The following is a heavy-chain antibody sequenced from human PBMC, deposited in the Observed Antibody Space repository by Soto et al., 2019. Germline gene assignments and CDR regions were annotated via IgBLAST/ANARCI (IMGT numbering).Heavy chain of an antibody. Sequence: QVQLVQSGAEVKKPGASVKVSCRASGYAFTTYAMHWVRQAPGQRLEWMGWINAGNGNTKYSQKFQGRVTITSDTSASTASMELSSLRSEDTAVYYCARSRRPVVVTAATAFDIWGQGTMVTVSS. CDR2: INAGNGNT. D-gene: IGHD2-21*02. V-gene: IGHV1-3*01. CDR1: GYAFTTYA. J-gene: IGHJ3*02. CDR3: ARSRRPVVVTAATAFDI.